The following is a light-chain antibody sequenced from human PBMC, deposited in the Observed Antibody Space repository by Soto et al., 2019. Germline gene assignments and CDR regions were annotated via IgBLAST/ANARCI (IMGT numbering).Light chain of an antibody. J-gene: IGLJ1*01. Sequence: QSVLTQPASVSGSPGQSITISCTGTSSDVGSYYHVSWYQHHPGKAPKLLIYEVSNRPSGVSNRFSGSKSGNTASLTISGLQAEDEADYYCSSYTTSRTYVLGTGTKVTVL. CDR3: SSYTTSRTYV. CDR2: EVS. V-gene: IGLV2-14*01. CDR1: SSDVGSYYH.